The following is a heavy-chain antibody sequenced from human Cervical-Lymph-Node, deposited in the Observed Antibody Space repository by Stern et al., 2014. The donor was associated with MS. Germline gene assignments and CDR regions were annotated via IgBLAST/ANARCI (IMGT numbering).Heavy chain of an antibody. J-gene: IGHJ4*02. V-gene: IGHV2-5*02. Sequence: QVTLRDSGPTLVKPTQTVTLTCTLSGFSVATAGVGVGWIRQPPGKALEWLALIYWDDAKLYSPSLKNRLTIIKDASKNQVVLTMTNVDPVDTATYYCAHSRVKYCRGGTCYSSLFDYWGQGTLVTVSS. D-gene: IGHD2-15*01. CDR1: GFSVATAGVG. CDR2: IYWDDAK. CDR3: AHSRVKYCRGGTCYSSLFDY.